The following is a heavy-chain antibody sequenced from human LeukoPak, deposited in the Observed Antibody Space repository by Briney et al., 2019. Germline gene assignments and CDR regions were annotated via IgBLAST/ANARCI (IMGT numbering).Heavy chain of an antibody. J-gene: IGHJ3*02. D-gene: IGHD6-6*01. V-gene: IGHV1-69*06. CDR2: IIPIFGTA. CDR1: SYTFTNYA. Sequence: SVKVSCKASSYTFTNYAFTWVRQAPGQGLEWRGGIIPIFGTANYAQKFQGRVTITADKSTSTAYMELSSLRSEDTAVYYCARVGAARVYNDAFDIWGQGTMVTVSS. CDR3: ARVGAARVYNDAFDI.